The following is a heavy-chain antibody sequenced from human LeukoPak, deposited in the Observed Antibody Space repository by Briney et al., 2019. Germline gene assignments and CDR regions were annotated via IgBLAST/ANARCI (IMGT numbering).Heavy chain of an antibody. CDR2: INPNSGGT. J-gene: IGHJ4*02. CDR1: GYTFTGYY. CDR3: ARVYHTYYYDSTPGPLGY. D-gene: IGHD3-22*01. Sequence: GASVKVSCKASGYTFTGYYIHWVRQAPGQGLEWMGWINPNSGGTNYAQKFQGRVTMTRDTSISTAYMELSRLRSDDTAVYYCARVYHTYYYDSTPGPLGYWGQGTLVTVSS. V-gene: IGHV1-2*02.